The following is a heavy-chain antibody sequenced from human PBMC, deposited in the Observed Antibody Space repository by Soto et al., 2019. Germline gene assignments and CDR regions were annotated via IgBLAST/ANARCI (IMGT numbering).Heavy chain of an antibody. D-gene: IGHD5-12*01. CDR2: VYYSGST. Sequence: SETLSLTCIVSGGSISSGGSYWSWIRQHPEKGLEWMGYVYYSGSTYYNPSLRSRVTISVDTSKNQFSLNLTSVTAADTAVYYSARDASGYGSFDYWGQGTLVTVSS. CDR1: GGSISSGGSY. V-gene: IGHV4-31*03. CDR3: ARDASGYGSFDY. J-gene: IGHJ4*02.